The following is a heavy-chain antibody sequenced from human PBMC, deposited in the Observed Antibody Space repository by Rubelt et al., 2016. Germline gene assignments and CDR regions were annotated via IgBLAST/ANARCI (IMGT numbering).Heavy chain of an antibody. CDR3: ARAPHTVGLDS. CDR2: TYYTSKWIH. V-gene: IGHV6-1*01. CDR1: GDSVSSNSAA. D-gene: IGHD3-16*01. J-gene: IGHJ4*02. Sequence: QIQLQQSGPGLVKPSQTLSLTCAISGDSVSSNSAAWNWIRQSPSRGLEWLGRTYYTSKWIHDYAPSLKGRITINADTSRNQSALQLDSVTPEDTATYVCARAPHTVGLDSWGQGTLVTVSS.